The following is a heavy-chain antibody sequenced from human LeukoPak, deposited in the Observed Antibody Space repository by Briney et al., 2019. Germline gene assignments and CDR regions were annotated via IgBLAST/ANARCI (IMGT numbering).Heavy chain of an antibody. CDR2: IKSKTDGGTT. CDR3: TTDLWFGELLSFDY. Sequence: GGSLRLSCAASGFTFSNAWMSWVRQAPGKGLEWVGRIKSKTDGGTTDYAAPVKGRFTISRDDSKNTLYLQMNSLKTEDTAVYYCTTDLWFGELLSFDYWGQGTLVTVSS. J-gene: IGHJ4*02. V-gene: IGHV3-15*01. CDR1: GFTFSNAW. D-gene: IGHD3-10*01.